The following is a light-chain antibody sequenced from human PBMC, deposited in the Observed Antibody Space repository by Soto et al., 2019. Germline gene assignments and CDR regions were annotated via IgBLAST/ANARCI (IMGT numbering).Light chain of an antibody. Sequence: DIVMTQSPDSLAVSLVERATINCKSSKRVLHSSNSKNYLVWYQQKEGQPPKMFFYWASTRKSGVPDRFSGMGSMPNFTLTTITVQVEDVALNYGKKRYSGPLPLGGGTKVEIK. V-gene: IGKV4-1*01. CDR2: WAS. CDR3: KKRYSGPLP. J-gene: IGKJ4*01. CDR1: KRVLHSSNSKNY.